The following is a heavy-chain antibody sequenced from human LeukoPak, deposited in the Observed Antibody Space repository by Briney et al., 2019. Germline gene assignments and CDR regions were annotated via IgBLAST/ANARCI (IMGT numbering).Heavy chain of an antibody. V-gene: IGHV3-7*01. D-gene: IGHD5-18*01. CDR2: IKQDGSEK. CDR3: ATTAAPDTAMVY. CDR1: GFTFSSSW. Sequence: PGGSLRLSCAASGFTFSSSWMSWVRQAPGKGLEWVANIKQDGSEKYYVDSVKGRFTISRDNAKNSLYLQMNSLRAEDTAVYYCATTAAPDTAMVYWGQGTLVTVSS. J-gene: IGHJ4*02.